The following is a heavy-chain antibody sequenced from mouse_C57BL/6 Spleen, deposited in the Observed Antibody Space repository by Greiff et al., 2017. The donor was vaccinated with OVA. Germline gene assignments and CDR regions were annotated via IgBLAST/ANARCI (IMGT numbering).Heavy chain of an antibody. CDR3: TTTTVVAIRSFDY. D-gene: IGHD1-1*01. CDR2: IDPEDGDT. Sequence: VQLQQSGAELVRPGASVKLSCTASGYNIKDYYMHWVKQRPEQGLEWIGRIDPEDGDTEYASKFQGKATMTADTSSNTAYLQLSSLTSEDTAVYYCTTTTVVAIRSFDYWGTGTTVTVSS. V-gene: IGHV14-1*01. CDR1: GYNIKDYY. J-gene: IGHJ1*03.